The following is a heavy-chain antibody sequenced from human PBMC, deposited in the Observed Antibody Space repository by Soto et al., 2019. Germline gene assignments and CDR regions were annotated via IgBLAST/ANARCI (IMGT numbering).Heavy chain of an antibody. D-gene: IGHD2-2*01. Sequence: SVKVSCKASGGTFSSYAISWVRQAPGQGLEWMGGVIPIFGTANYAQKFQGRVTITADKSTSTAYMELSSLRSEDTAVYYCARDLTAANYYYYGMDVWGQGTTVTVSS. J-gene: IGHJ6*02. CDR2: VIPIFGTA. CDR1: GGTFSSYA. V-gene: IGHV1-69*06. CDR3: ARDLTAANYYYYGMDV.